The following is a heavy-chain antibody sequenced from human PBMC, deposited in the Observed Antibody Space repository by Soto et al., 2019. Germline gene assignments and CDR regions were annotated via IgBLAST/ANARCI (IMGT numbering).Heavy chain of an antibody. CDR2: IGFDGTNI. CDR1: GFDFKTYG. CDR3: VRTACVINNCSYRGVR. J-gene: IGHJ4*02. V-gene: IGHV3-33*01. Sequence: QGKLVESGGGVVQPGRSLRLTCVASGFDFKTYGMHWVRQAPGKGLEWVAVIGFDGTNIHYSDSVRGRFSISSDNSANTGSLQMNSLRVEDTALYYCVRTACVINNCSYRGVRWGQGTLVTV. D-gene: IGHD1-20*01.